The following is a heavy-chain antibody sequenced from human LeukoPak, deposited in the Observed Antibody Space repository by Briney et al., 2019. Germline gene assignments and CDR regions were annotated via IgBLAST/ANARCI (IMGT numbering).Heavy chain of an antibody. Sequence: ASVKVSCKVSGYTLTELSMHWVRQAPGKGLEWMGGFDPEGGETIYAQRFQGRVTMTRDTSTSTVYMELSSLRSEDTAVYYCARSYDSSGYRRLGFDYWGQGTLVTVSS. CDR3: ARSYDSSGYRRLGFDY. CDR2: FDPEGGET. CDR1: GYTLTELS. D-gene: IGHD3-22*01. J-gene: IGHJ4*02. V-gene: IGHV1-24*01.